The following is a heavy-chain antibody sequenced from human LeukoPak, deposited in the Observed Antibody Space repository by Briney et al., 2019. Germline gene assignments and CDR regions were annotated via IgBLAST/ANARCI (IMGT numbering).Heavy chain of an antibody. V-gene: IGHV3-20*04. Sequence: GSLRLSCAASGFTFSSYEMNWVRQAPGKGLEWVSGINWSGSSIGYADSVKGRFTISRDNAKNSLYLQMNNLRGEDTAMYYCARESGPGYYNYYMDVWGKGTTVTISS. CDR2: INWSGSSI. D-gene: IGHD1-14*01. J-gene: IGHJ6*03. CDR1: GFTFSSYE. CDR3: ARESGPGYYNYYMDV.